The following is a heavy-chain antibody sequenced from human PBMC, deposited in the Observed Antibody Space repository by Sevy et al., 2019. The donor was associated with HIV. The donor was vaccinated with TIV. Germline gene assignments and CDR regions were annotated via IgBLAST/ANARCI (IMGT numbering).Heavy chain of an antibody. V-gene: IGHV4-4*07. CDR3: ARGPQACASVSCDSALS. CDR2: IYISGST. CDR1: GGSISDYY. D-gene: IGHD2-15*01. Sequence: SETLSLTCTVSGGSISDYYWTWIRQPAGKGLEWLGRIYISGSTEYNPSLKSRVSMSLDTSKNTFSLKLTSMTAADTAVYYCARGPQACASVSCDSALSWGQGLLVTFSP. J-gene: IGHJ4*02.